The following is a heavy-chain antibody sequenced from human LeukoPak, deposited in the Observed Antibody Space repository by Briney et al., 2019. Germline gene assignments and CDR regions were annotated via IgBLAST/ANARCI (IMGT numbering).Heavy chain of an antibody. Sequence: GGSLRLSCAASGFTFSSYAMHWVRQAPGKGLEWVAVISYDGSNKYYADSVKGRFTISRDNSKNTLYLQMNSLRAEDTAVYYCARDITFPGGPLYYYYYGMDVWGQGTTVTVSS. CDR3: ARDITFPGGPLYYYYYGMDV. J-gene: IGHJ6*02. D-gene: IGHD1-14*01. CDR2: ISYDGSNK. CDR1: GFTFSSYA. V-gene: IGHV3-30-3*01.